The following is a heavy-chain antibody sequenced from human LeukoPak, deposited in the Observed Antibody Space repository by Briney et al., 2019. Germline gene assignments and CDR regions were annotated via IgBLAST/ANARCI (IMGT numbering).Heavy chain of an antibody. CDR2: IWYDGSNK. J-gene: IGHJ4*02. CDR3: ARAAGVVPARDFDY. Sequence: GGSLRLSCAGSGYTFSRAWMSWVRQAPGKGLEWVAVIWYDGSNKYYADSVKGRFTISRDNSKNTLYLQMNSLRAEDTAVYYCARAAGVVPARDFDYWGQGTLVTVSS. V-gene: IGHV3-33*01. D-gene: IGHD2-2*01. CDR1: GYTFSRAW.